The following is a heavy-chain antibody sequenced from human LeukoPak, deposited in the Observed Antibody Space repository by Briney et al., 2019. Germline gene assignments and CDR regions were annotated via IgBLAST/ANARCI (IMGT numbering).Heavy chain of an antibody. V-gene: IGHV4-39*01. D-gene: IGHD3-9*01. J-gene: IGHJ5*02. CDR2: IYYSGST. Sequence: SETLSLTCTVSGGSISSSSYYWGWIRQPPGKGLEWIGSIYYSGSTYYNPSLKSRVTISVDTSKNQFSLKLSSVTAADTAVYYCASGEDAYDILTGYPIGWFDPWGQGTLVTVSS. CDR3: ASGEDAYDILTGYPIGWFDP. CDR1: GGSISSSSYY.